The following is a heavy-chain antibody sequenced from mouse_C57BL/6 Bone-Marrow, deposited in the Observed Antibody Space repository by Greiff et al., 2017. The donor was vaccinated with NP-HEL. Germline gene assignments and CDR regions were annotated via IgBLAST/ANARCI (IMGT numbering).Heavy chain of an antibody. V-gene: IGHV1-55*01. CDR3: ARHYYGSSFFDY. CDR1: GYTFTSYW. J-gene: IGHJ2*01. Sequence: QVQLQQPGAELVKPGASVKMSCKASGYTFTSYWITWVKQRPGQGLEWIGDIYPGSGSTNYNEKFTSKATLTVDTSSSTAYMQLSSLTSEDSAVYYCARHYYGSSFFDYWGQGTTLTVSS. CDR2: IYPGSGST. D-gene: IGHD1-1*01.